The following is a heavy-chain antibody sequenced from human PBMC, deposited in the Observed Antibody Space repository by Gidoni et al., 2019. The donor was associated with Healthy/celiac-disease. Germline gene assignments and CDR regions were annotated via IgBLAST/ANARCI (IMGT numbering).Heavy chain of an antibody. D-gene: IGHD2-15*01. V-gene: IGHV3-13*01. J-gene: IGHJ3*02. Sequence: EVQLVESGGGLVQPGGSLRLSCAASGFTFSSYDMHWVRQATGKGLEWVSAIGTAGDTYYPGSVKGRFTISRENAKNSLYLQMNSLRAGDTAVYYCARAGYCSGGSCNAFDIWGQGTMVTVSS. CDR2: IGTAGDT. CDR3: ARAGYCSGGSCNAFDI. CDR1: GFTFSSYD.